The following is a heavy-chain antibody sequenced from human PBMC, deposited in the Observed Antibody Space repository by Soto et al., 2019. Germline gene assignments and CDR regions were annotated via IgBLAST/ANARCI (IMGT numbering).Heavy chain of an antibody. D-gene: IGHD3-3*01. CDR3: ARVLSWASYYDFWSGYYNYYYYGMDV. CDR1: GYTLTELS. Sequence: VASVKVSCKVSGYTLTELSMHWVRQAPGKGLEWMGGFDPEDGETIYAQKFQGRVTMTRNTSISTAYMELSSLRSEDTAVYYCARVLSWASYYDFWSGYYNYYYYGMDVWGQGTTVTVSS. J-gene: IGHJ6*02. CDR2: FDPEDGET. V-gene: IGHV1-24*01.